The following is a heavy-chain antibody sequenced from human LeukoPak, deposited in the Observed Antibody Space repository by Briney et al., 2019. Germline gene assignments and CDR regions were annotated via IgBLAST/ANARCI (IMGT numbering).Heavy chain of an antibody. CDR2: IHNSGST. CDR1: GDSITSGGYS. CDR3: ARVVAAAGNNWFDP. J-gene: IGHJ5*02. V-gene: IGHV4-30-4*07. Sequence: PAQTLSLTCAVSGDSITSGGYSWSWIRQTPGKGLEWIAYIHNSGSTYNNPSLKSRLSISIDTSKNQFSLKLNSVTAADTAVYYCARVVAAAGNNWFDPWGQGTLVTVSS. D-gene: IGHD6-25*01.